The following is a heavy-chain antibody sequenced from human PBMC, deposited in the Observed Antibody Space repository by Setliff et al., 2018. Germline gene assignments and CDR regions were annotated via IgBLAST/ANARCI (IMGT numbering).Heavy chain of an antibody. CDR1: GGSISSSSYY. D-gene: IGHD3-3*01. CDR2: IYYSGST. Sequence: ETLSLTCTVSGGSISSSSYYWGWIRQPPGKGLEWIGSIYYSGSTYYNPSLKSRVTISVDTSKNQFSLKLSSVTAADTAVYYCASWYYDFWSGYYIPGYFDYWGQGTLVTVSS. J-gene: IGHJ4*02. CDR3: ASWYYDFWSGYYIPGYFDY. V-gene: IGHV4-39*01.